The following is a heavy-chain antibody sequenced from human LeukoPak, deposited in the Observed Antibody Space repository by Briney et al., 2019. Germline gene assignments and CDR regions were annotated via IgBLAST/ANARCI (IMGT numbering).Heavy chain of an antibody. Sequence: GSLRLSCAASGITFNNYAISWVRPAPGKPLELISAISGTGRTTYYADSVKGRFIISRDNSKSTLFLQMHSLRAEDTAVYYCAKDSYISGWYIDYWGQGSLVTVSS. CDR2: ISGTGRTT. CDR1: GITFNNYA. V-gene: IGHV3-23*01. CDR3: AKDSYISGWYIDY. J-gene: IGHJ4*02. D-gene: IGHD6-19*01.